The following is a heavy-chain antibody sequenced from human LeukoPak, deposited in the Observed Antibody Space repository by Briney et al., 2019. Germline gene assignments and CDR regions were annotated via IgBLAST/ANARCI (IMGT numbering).Heavy chain of an antibody. CDR1: GFTFSTYS. J-gene: IGHJ4*02. CDR2: ISHDGSNK. CDR3: ARGTYYYNSGGYYFDY. D-gene: IGHD3-22*01. V-gene: IGHV3-30*04. Sequence: GRSLRLSCEVSGFTFSTYSKHWVRQAPGKGLEWVAVISHDGSNKYYADSVKGRFTISRDNSKNTLYLQVNSLRVEDTTMYYCARGTYYYNSGGYYFDYWGQGTLVTVSS.